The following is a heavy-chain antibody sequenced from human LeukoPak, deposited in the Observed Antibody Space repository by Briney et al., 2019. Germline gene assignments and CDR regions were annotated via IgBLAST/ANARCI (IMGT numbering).Heavy chain of an antibody. Sequence: ASVKVSCKAAGYTFTRIGFNWVRQAPGQGLEWMGWISAYNGKTNYAQNLQGRVTMTTDTSTNTAYMELGSLRTDDTAVYYCARGHIASSSYFEYGGQGTLVTVSP. CDR2: ISAYNGKT. J-gene: IGHJ4*02. V-gene: IGHV1-18*01. CDR3: ARGHIASSSYFEY. CDR1: GYTFTRIG. D-gene: IGHD2-21*01.